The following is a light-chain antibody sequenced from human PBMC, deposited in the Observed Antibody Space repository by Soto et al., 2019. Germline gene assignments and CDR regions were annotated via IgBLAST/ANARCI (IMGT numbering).Light chain of an antibody. CDR3: SSYTSESIYV. CDR1: SSDVGAYNY. V-gene: IGLV2-14*03. Sequence: QSVLTQPASVSGSPGQSIAISCTRTSSDVGAYNYVFWYQQHPGKAPKLMIYDVSNRPSGVSDRFSGSKSGNTASLTISGLQAEDEADYYCSSYTSESIYVLGPGTKVTVL. CDR2: DVS. J-gene: IGLJ1*01.